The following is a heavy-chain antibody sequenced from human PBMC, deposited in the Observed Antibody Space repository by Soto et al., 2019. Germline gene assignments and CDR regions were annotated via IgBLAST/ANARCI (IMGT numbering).Heavy chain of an antibody. D-gene: IGHD3-22*01. CDR2: IDPSDSYT. CDR1: GYSFTSYW. V-gene: IGHV5-10-1*04. CDR3: ARRGFSPSGYQYYFDY. J-gene: IGHJ4*02. Sequence: HGESLKISCKGSGYSFTSYWISWVRQMPGKGLEWMGRIDPSDSYTRYSPSFQGQVTISADKSISTAYLQWNSLKASDTAMYYCARRGFSPSGYQYYFDYWAQGTLVTVSS.